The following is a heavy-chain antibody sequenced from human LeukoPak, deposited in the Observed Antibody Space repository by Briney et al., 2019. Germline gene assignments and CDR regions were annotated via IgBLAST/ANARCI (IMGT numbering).Heavy chain of an antibody. CDR1: GFTFSTYT. D-gene: IGHD3-10*01. Sequence: PGGSLRLSCAASGFTFSTYTMNWVRQAPGKGLEWIGYIYYSGRTSYNPSLKSRVTISVDTSKNQFSLSLSSVTAADTAVYYCARDKGQYGSGTRGFTWFDPWGQGTLVTVSS. V-gene: IGHV4-59*01. CDR3: ARDKGQYGSGTRGFTWFDP. J-gene: IGHJ5*02. CDR2: IYYSGRT.